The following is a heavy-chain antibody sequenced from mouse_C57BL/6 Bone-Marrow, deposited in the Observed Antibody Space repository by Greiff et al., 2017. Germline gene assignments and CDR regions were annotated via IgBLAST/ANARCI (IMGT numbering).Heavy chain of an antibody. CDR3: TRGYGYDGFAY. J-gene: IGHJ3*01. CDR1: GYTFTDYE. V-gene: IGHV1-15*01. CDR2: IDPATGGT. Sequence: VQLQQSGAELVRPGASVTLSCKASGYTFTDYEMHWVKQTPVHGLEWIGAIDPATGGTAYNQKFKGKAILTADKSSSTAYMELRSLTSEDSAVYYCTRGYGYDGFAYWGQGTLVTVSA. D-gene: IGHD2-2*01.